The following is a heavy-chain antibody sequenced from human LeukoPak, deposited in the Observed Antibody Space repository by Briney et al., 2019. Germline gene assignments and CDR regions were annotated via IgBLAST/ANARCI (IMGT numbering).Heavy chain of an antibody. CDR2: ISWNSGSI. J-gene: IGHJ4*02. Sequence: PGRSLRLSCAASGFTFDDYAMHWVRQAPGKGLEWVSGISWNSGSIGYADSVKGRFTISRDNAKNSLYLQMNSLRAEDTALYYCAKAYCSSTSCFGAFWGQGTLVTVSS. V-gene: IGHV3-9*01. D-gene: IGHD2-2*01. CDR3: AKAYCSSTSCFGAF. CDR1: GFTFDDYA.